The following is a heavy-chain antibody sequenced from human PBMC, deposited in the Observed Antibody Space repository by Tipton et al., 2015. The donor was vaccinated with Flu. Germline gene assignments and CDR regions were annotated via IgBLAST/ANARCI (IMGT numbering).Heavy chain of an antibody. CDR2: VYYIGSP. V-gene: IGHV4-59*01. CDR1: GGSISGYF. J-gene: IGHJ3*02. Sequence: TLSLTCTVSGGSISGYFWTWIRQPPGKGQEWVGYVYYIGSPNYNPSLKSRVTISVDTSKNHFSLKLTSVTAADTAVYYCSRVGERSLGENVAFDMWGQGTMVTVS. CDR3: SRVGERSLGENVAFDM. D-gene: IGHD3-10*01.